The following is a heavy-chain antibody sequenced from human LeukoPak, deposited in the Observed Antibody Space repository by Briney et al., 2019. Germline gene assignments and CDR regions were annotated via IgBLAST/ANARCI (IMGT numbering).Heavy chain of an antibody. D-gene: IGHD4-23*01. J-gene: IGHJ4*02. V-gene: IGHV3-48*02. CDR2: ISSSSSTI. CDR3: ARDPTDYGGNSMGSY. Sequence: GGSLRLSCAASGFTFSSYSMNWVPQAPGKGLEWGSYISSSSSTIYHADSVKGRFTISRDNAKNSLYLQMNSLRDEDTAVYYCARDPTDYGGNSMGSYWGQGTLVSVSS. CDR1: GFTFSSYS.